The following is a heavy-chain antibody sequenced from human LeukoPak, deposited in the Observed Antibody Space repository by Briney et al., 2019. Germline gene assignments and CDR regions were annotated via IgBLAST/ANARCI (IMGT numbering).Heavy chain of an antibody. J-gene: IGHJ4*02. V-gene: IGHV3-30*02. CDR3: ARLKHSHDSSGHTADY. D-gene: IGHD3-22*01. CDR2: IHYDARNK. Sequence: PGGSLRPSCAASGFTFSAYGMHWVRQAPGKGLEWVSFIHYDARNKYYADSVKGRFTISRDDSTNTLFLLMNSLRTEDTATYYCARLKHSHDSSGHTADYWGQGTLVTVSS. CDR1: GFTFSAYG.